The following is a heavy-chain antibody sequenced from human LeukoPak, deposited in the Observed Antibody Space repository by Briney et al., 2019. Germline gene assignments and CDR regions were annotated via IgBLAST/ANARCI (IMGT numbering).Heavy chain of an antibody. Sequence: GGSLRLSCTASGFTFGDNAMSWFRQAPGKGLEWVSFIRGKVYGGTTEYAASVKGRFTISRDDSKSIAYLQMNSLKIEDTAVYYCTREPWGDYWGQGTLVTVSS. CDR1: GFTFGDNA. CDR2: IRGKVYGGTT. CDR3: TREPWGDY. J-gene: IGHJ4*02. D-gene: IGHD7-27*01. V-gene: IGHV3-49*03.